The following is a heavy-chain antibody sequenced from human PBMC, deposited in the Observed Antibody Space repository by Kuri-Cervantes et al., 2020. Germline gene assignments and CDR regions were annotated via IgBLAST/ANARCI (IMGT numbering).Heavy chain of an antibody. CDR2: IYYSGST. V-gene: IGHV4-30-4*08. J-gene: IGHJ4*02. Sequence: LRLSCTVSGGSISSGDYYWSWIRQPPGKGLEWIGYIYYSGSTYYNPSLKSRVTILVDTSKNQFSLKLSSVTAADTAVYYCARARGGYYYGSWTYGAWVDYWGQGTLVTVSS. D-gene: IGHD3-10*01. CDR1: GGSISSGDYY. CDR3: ARARGGYYYGSWTYGAWVDY.